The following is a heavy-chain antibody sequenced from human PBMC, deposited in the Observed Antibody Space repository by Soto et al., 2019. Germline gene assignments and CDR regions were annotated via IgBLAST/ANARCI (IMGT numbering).Heavy chain of an antibody. Sequence: QVQLVQSGAEVKKPGASVKVSCKASGYTFTSYGISWVRQAPGQGLEWMGWISAYNGNTNYAQKLQGRVTMTTDTSTSTAYMELRSLRSDDTAVYYCARDAAVRYYDILTGGRYYGMDVWGQGTTVTVSS. CDR2: ISAYNGNT. D-gene: IGHD3-9*01. CDR3: ARDAAVRYYDILTGGRYYGMDV. J-gene: IGHJ6*02. V-gene: IGHV1-18*01. CDR1: GYTFTSYG.